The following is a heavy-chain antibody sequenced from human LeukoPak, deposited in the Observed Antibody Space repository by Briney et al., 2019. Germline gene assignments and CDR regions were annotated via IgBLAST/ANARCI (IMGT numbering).Heavy chain of an antibody. V-gene: IGHV3-7*01. J-gene: IGHJ4*02. CDR1: GFPFSSYW. D-gene: IGHD5-12*01. CDR2: IRQDGSDK. Sequence: GGCLRLSCAASGFPFSSYWMSWVRQTPGKGLEWVANIRQDGSDKYYVDSVKGRFTISRDNAKNSLYLQMNSLRVEDTAVYHCARYSYDNYGYFDYWGQGTLVTVS. CDR3: ARYSYDNYGYFDY.